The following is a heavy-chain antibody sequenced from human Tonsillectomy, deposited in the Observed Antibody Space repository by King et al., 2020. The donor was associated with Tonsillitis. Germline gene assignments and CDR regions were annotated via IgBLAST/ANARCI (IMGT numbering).Heavy chain of an antibody. CDR2: MIPNSGNT. J-gene: IGHJ3*01. V-gene: IGHV1-8*02. D-gene: IGHD2-21*02. CDR1: GYTFTNYD. CDR3: ARGRSIGVVTADDAFDL. Sequence: VQLVESGAEVKKPGASVKVSCKASGYTFTNYDINWVRQATGQGLEWMGWMIPNSGNTGYAEKFQGRVTMTRSASINTAYMELSSLRSEDTAVYYCARGRSIGVVTADDAFDLWGQGTMVTVSS.